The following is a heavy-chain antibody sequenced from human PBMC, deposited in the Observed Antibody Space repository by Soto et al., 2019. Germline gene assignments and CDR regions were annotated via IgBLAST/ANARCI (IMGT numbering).Heavy chain of an antibody. CDR2: ISSSSSYI. V-gene: IGHV3-21*01. D-gene: IGHD3-22*01. CDR3: ARDSGDDSSGYYWGYYYYGMDV. Sequence: VQLVQSGAEVKKPGSSVKVSCKASGGTFSSYAISWVRQAPGKGLEWVSSISSSSSYIYYADSVKGRFTISRDNAKNSLYLQMNSLRAEDTAVYYCARDSGDDSSGYYWGYYYYGMDVWGQGTTVTVSS. J-gene: IGHJ6*02. CDR1: GGTFSSYA.